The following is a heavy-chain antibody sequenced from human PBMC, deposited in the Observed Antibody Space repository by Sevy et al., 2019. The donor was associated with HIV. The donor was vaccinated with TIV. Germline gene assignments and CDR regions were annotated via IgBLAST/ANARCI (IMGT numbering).Heavy chain of an antibody. J-gene: IGHJ5*01. Sequence: GGSLRLSCAASGFPFRSFSMHWVRQAPGKGLEWVAGIWYNGGTEHYADSVQGRFTISGDNSKNVLNLQRNSLRVGDTAIYYCARDSARVIVPTAGFDSWGQGALVTVSS. CDR2: IWYNGGTE. D-gene: IGHD1-1*01. CDR3: ARDSARVIVPTAGFDS. CDR1: GFPFRSFS. V-gene: IGHV3-33*01.